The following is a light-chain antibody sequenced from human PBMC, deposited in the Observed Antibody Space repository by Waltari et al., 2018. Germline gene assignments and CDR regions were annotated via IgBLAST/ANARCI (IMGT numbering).Light chain of an antibody. CDR2: GAS. CDR3: QQYADSPLT. J-gene: IGKJ2*01. V-gene: IGKV3-20*01. CDR1: QSVSSSY. Sequence: EIVLTQSPGLLSLSPGESAPLSCRDSQSVSSSYLAWFRQRPGQAPRLLIYGASSRATGIPDRFSGSGSGTDFTLVISRLEPEDFAVYYCQQYADSPLTFGQGTSLEIK.